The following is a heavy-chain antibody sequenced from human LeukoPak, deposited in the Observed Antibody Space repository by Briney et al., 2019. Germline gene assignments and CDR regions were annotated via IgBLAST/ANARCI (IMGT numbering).Heavy chain of an antibody. D-gene: IGHD3-3*01. CDR1: GGSISSRSYY. CDR3: ARSRSSYYIESLDY. V-gene: IGHV4-39*01. J-gene: IGHJ4*02. CDR2: SHYTGTT. Sequence: SETLALTCTVSGGSISSRSYYWGWLRQPPGKGLEWLGNSHYTGTTYDDAFLKSRVTISVDTSKNQFSLKLSSVTAADTAVYFCARSRSSYYIESLDYWGQGTLVTVSS.